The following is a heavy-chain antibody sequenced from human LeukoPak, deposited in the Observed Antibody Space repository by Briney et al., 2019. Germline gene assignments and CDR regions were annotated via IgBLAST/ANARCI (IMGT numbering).Heavy chain of an antibody. CDR1: GGSISSHY. D-gene: IGHD3-10*01. V-gene: IGHV4-59*11. J-gene: IGHJ6*03. CDR3: ARVGYGSGSYYSRYYYYYMDV. CDR2: IFYTGST. Sequence: PSETLSLTCFVSGGSISSHYWTWIRQPPGKGLECIGDIFYTGSTTYSPSLKSRATISIETSKNQISLKLRSVTAADTAVYYCARVGYGSGSYYSRYYYYYMDVWGKGTTVTVSS.